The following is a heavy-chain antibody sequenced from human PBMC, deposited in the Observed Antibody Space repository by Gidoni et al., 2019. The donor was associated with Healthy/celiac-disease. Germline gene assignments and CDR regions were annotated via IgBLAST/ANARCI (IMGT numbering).Heavy chain of an antibody. V-gene: IGHV3-48*01. CDR1: GFTFSSYS. CDR3: ARDNYDSSGYYPPRYFDY. J-gene: IGHJ4*02. D-gene: IGHD3-22*01. CDR2: ISSSSSTI. Sequence: EVQLVESGGGLVQPGGSLRLSCAASGFTFSSYSMNWVRQAPGKGLEWGSYISSSSSTIYYADSVKGRFTISRDNAKNSLYLQMNSLRAEDTAVYYCARDNYDSSGYYPPRYFDYWGQGTLVTVSS.